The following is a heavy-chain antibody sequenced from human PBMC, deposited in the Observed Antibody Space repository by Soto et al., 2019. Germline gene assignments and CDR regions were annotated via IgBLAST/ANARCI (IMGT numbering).Heavy chain of an antibody. V-gene: IGHV1-69*12. CDR2: IIPIFGTA. D-gene: IGHD6-19*01. Sequence: QVQLVQSGAEVKKPGSSVKVSCKASGGTFSSYAISWVRQAPGQGLEWMGGIIPIFGTANYAQKFQGRVTITADESTGTAYMELSSLRSEDTAVYYCSGWYVGYYYYYGMDVWGQGTTVTVSS. J-gene: IGHJ6*02. CDR1: GGTFSSYA. CDR3: SGWYVGYYYYYGMDV.